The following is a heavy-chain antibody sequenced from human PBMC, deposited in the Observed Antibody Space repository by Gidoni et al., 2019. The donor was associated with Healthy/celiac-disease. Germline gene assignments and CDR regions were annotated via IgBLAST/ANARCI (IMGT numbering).Heavy chain of an antibody. Sequence: EVQLVESGGGLVQPGGSLRLSCAASGFTFSSYAMHWVRQAPGKGLEYVSAISSNGGSTYYANSVKGRFTISRDNSKNTLYLQMGSLRAEDMAVYYWARAPTDYDILTGYPGGLYYYGMDVWGQGTTVTVSS. CDR3: ARAPTDYDILTGYPGGLYYYGMDV. V-gene: IGHV3-64*01. D-gene: IGHD3-9*01. J-gene: IGHJ6*02. CDR2: ISSNGGST. CDR1: GFTFSSYA.